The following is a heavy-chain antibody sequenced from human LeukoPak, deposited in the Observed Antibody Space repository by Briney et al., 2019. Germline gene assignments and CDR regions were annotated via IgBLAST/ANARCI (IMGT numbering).Heavy chain of an antibody. V-gene: IGHV3-72*01. CDR3: TRGEGGSYLNYYYYGMDV. CDR1: GFTFSDHY. Sequence: PGGSLRLSCAASGFTFSDHYMDWVRQAPGKGLEWVGRTRNRANSYTTEYAASVKGRFTILRDDSKNSLYLQMNSLKTEDTAVYYFTRGEGGSYLNYYYYGMDVWGQGTSVTVSS. CDR2: TRNRANSYTT. J-gene: IGHJ6*02. D-gene: IGHD1-26*01.